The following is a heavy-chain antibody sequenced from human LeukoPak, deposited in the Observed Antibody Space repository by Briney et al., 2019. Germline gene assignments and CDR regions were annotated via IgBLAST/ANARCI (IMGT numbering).Heavy chain of an antibody. J-gene: IGHJ5*02. D-gene: IGHD2-2*02. CDR2: ISAYNGNT. CDR3: ARVEGDIVVVPAAISS. CDR1: GYTFTSYG. Sequence: ASVKVSCKASGYTFTSYGISWVRQAPGQRLEWMGWISAYNGNTNYAQKLQGRVTMTTDTSTSTAYMELRSLRSDDTAVYYCARVEGDIVVVPAAISSWGQGTLVTVSS. V-gene: IGHV1-18*01.